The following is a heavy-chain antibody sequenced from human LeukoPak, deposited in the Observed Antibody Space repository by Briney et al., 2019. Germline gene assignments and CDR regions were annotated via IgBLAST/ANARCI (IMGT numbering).Heavy chain of an antibody. CDR2: LYSGGTT. Sequence: GGSLRLSCAASGFTVSNNEMSWVRQAPGKGLEWLSVLYSGGTTYYADSVKGRFTISRDNSKNILYLEMNGLRAEDTAVYYCRGWLTVPSFDIWGQGTMVTVSS. CDR1: GFTVSNNE. CDR3: RGWLTVPSFDI. D-gene: IGHD2-21*02. J-gene: IGHJ3*02. V-gene: IGHV3-66*01.